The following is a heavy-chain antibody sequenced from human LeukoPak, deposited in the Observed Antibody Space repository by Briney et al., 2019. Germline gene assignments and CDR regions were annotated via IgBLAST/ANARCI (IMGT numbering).Heavy chain of an antibody. Sequence: GGSLRLSCAASGLTLSNYAMNWVRQAPGKGLEWVSAISGSGGSTYYADSVKGRFTISRDNSKNTLYLQMNSLRAEDTAVYYCAKGATAAPGGYFQHWGQGTLVTVSS. CDR1: GLTLSNYA. J-gene: IGHJ1*01. V-gene: IGHV3-23*01. CDR2: ISGSGGST. CDR3: AKGATAAPGGYFQH. D-gene: IGHD2-15*01.